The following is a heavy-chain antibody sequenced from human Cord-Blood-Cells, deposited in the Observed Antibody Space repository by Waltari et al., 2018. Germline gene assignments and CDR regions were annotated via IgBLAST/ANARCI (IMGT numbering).Heavy chain of an antibody. J-gene: IGHJ6*03. CDR1: FSSYG. CDR2: ISYDGSNK. CDR3: AKDSGYSSNYYYYYMDV. Sequence: FSSYGLHWVRQAPGKGLEWVAVISYDGSNKYYEDSVKGRFTISRDNSNNTLYLQMNSLRAEDTAVYYCAKDSGYSSNYYYYYMDVWAKGTTVTVSS. V-gene: IGHV3-30*18. D-gene: IGHD3-22*01.